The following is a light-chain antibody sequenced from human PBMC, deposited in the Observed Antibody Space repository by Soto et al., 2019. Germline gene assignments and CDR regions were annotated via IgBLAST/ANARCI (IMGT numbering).Light chain of an antibody. CDR2: LGS. V-gene: IGKV2-28*01. CDR3: MQPLQSWT. CDR1: HSLLHSNGYNY. Sequence: DIVMTHSPLSLALTPRAAAAIPCRCIHSLLHSNGYNYLAWYLQKPGQSPQLLIYLGSHRASGVPDRFSGSGSGTDFTLKISRVEAEDVGVYYCMQPLQSWTFGQGTKVDIK. J-gene: IGKJ1*01.